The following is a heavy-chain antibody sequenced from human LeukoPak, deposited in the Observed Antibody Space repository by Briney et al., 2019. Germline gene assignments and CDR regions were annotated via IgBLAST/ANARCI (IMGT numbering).Heavy chain of an antibody. V-gene: IGHV1-46*01. Sequence: ASVKVTCKASGYTFTSYYMHWVRQAPGQGLEWMGIINPRGGSTSYAQKFQGRVTMTRDTSTSTVYMELSSLRSEDTAVYYCARASRTGPRIAAAGDLYNWFDPWGQGTLVTVSS. CDR2: INPRGGST. D-gene: IGHD6-13*01. CDR3: ARASRTGPRIAAAGDLYNWFDP. CDR1: GYTFTSYY. J-gene: IGHJ5*02.